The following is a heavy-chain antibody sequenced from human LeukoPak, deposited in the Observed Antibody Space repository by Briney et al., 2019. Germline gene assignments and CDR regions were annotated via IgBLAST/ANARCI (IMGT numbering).Heavy chain of an antibody. D-gene: IGHD5-24*01. Sequence: RSLTLSCAASGFTFGYYGMTWVRQAPGKGLEWGSSISWNGGNTAYADSVKGGFTISRDTAKDSLYLQLNSLRAEDTALYYCARDRGWLQYIDYWGQGTLVTVSS. CDR2: ISWNGGNT. J-gene: IGHJ4*02. V-gene: IGHV3-20*04. CDR1: GFTFGYYG. CDR3: ARDRGWLQYIDY.